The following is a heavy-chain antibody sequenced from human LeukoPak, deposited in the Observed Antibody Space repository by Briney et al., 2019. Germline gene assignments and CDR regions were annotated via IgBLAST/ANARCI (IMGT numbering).Heavy chain of an antibody. V-gene: IGHV3-30*03. CDR2: ISYDGSNK. CDR1: GFTFSSYS. J-gene: IGHJ4*02. D-gene: IGHD5-18*01. CDR3: ARDGYTAMGNYFDY. Sequence: PGGSLRLSCAASGFTFSSYSMNWVRQAPGKGLEWVAVISYDGSNKYYADSVKGRFTISRDNSKNTLYLQMNSLRAEDTAVYYCARDGYTAMGNYFDYWGQGTLVTVSS.